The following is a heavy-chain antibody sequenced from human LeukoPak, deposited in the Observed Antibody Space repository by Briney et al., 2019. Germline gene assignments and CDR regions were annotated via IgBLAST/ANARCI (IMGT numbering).Heavy chain of an antibody. Sequence: ASVKVSCKASGYTFTGYYMHWVRQAPGQGLEWMGWINPNSGGTNYAQKFQGRVTMTRDMSTSTVYMELSSLRSEDTAVYYCARDGLRSSYYYMDVWGKGTTVTVSS. CDR3: ARDGLRSSYYYMDV. D-gene: IGHD5-12*01. CDR2: INPNSGGT. J-gene: IGHJ6*03. CDR1: GYTFTGYY. V-gene: IGHV1-2*02.